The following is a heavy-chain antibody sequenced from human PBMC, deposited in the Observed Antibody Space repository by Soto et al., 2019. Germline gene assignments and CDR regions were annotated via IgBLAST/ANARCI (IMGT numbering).Heavy chain of an antibody. CDR1: GGTFSSYA. J-gene: IGHJ6*02. CDR2: IVPIFGTA. CDR3: ARDTITMVRGVTVYYYYGMDV. D-gene: IGHD3-10*01. V-gene: IGHV1-69*12. Sequence: QVQLVQSGAEVKKPGSSVKVSCKASGGTFSSYAISWVRQAPGQGLEWMGGIVPIFGTANYAQKFQGRVTITAHESTSTAYMELSSLRSEDTAVYYCARDTITMVRGVTVYYYYGMDVWGQGTTVTVSS.